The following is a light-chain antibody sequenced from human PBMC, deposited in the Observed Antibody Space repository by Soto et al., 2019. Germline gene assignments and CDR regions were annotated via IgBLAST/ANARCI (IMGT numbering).Light chain of an antibody. Sequence: EIVMTQSPATLSVSPGERATLSCRASQSVSSYLVWYQQKPGQAPRLLIYGASTRATGIPARFSGSGSGTEFTLPISSLQSEDFAVYYCQQHYDWPRTFGQGTKVEIK. CDR3: QQHYDWPRT. J-gene: IGKJ1*01. CDR1: QSVSSY. CDR2: GAS. V-gene: IGKV3-15*01.